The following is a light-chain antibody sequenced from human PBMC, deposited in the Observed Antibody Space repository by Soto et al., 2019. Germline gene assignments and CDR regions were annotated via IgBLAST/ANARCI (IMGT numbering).Light chain of an antibody. CDR1: QTVSTN. CDR2: GAS. Sequence: EIVMTQSPYTLSVSPGDRATLYCRASQTVSTNLAWYQQKPGQAPRLLIYGASTRATGVPDRLSGSGSRTEFTLTIRSLQSEAFAVYYCQQYNSWPPLTFGQGTKVEIK. J-gene: IGKJ1*01. V-gene: IGKV3-15*01. CDR3: QQYNSWPPLT.